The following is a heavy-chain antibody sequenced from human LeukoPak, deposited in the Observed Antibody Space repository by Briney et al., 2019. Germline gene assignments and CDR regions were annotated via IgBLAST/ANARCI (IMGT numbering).Heavy chain of an antibody. J-gene: IGHJ4*02. Sequence: GGSLRLSCAASGITFSTYAMSWVRQAPGQGLEWVSHITGNGDITYYLESVEGRFTISRDNSKSILYLQMNNLRAEDTAVYYCARDWGLPNYDILTGYYTLARGYFDYWGQGTLVTVSS. CDR1: GITFSTYA. CDR2: ITGNGDIT. CDR3: ARDWGLPNYDILTGYYTLARGYFDY. D-gene: IGHD3-9*01. V-gene: IGHV3-23*01.